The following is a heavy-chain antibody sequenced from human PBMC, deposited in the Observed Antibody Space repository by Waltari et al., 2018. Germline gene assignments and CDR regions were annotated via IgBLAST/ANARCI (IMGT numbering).Heavy chain of an antibody. D-gene: IGHD3-3*01. CDR1: GGSISSYY. CDR2: IYYSGST. V-gene: IGHV4-59*01. Sequence: QEQLQESGPGLVKPSETLSFTCTVSGGSISSYYWSWIRQPPGKGLEWIGYIYYSGSTNYTPSLKSRVTISVDTSKNQFSLKLSSVTAADTAAYYCARDRRGDFWSGYGNWFDPWGQGTLVTVSS. CDR3: ARDRRGDFWSGYGNWFDP. J-gene: IGHJ5*02.